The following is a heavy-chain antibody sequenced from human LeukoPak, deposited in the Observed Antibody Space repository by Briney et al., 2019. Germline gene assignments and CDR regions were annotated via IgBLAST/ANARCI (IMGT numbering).Heavy chain of an antibody. CDR1: GFTFDEYT. J-gene: IGHJ4*02. D-gene: IGHD3-3*01. V-gene: IGHV3-43*01. Sequence: GGSLRLSCAASGFTFDEYTMYWVRQGPAKGLEWVSLISWDGDSTVYGDSVKGRFTISRDNRKNSLYLQMNSLRPEDTALYYYAIGKNDYWSSPLDSWGQGTLVTVSS. CDR3: AIGKNDYWSSPLDS. CDR2: ISWDGDST.